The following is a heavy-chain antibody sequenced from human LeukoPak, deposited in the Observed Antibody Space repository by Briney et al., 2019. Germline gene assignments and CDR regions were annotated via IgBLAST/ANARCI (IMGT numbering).Heavy chain of an antibody. V-gene: IGHV3-30*02. J-gene: IGHJ4*02. Sequence: GSLRLSCAASGFTFSSYGMHWVRQAPGKGLEWVAFIRYDGSNKYYADSVKGRFTISRDNSKNTLYLQMNSLRAEDTAVYYCAKSMGIAVAVDLDYWGQGTLVTVSS. CDR3: AKSMGIAVAVDLDY. CDR2: IRYDGSNK. D-gene: IGHD6-19*01. CDR1: GFTFSSYG.